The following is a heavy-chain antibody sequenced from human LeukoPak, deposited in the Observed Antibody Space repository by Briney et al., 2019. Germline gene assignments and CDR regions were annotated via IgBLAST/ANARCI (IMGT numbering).Heavy chain of an antibody. CDR2: IYYSGST. J-gene: IGHJ4*02. CDR3: ARHAIDIIVRVDY. Sequence: SETLSLTCTVSGGSISSSSYYWGWTRQPPGKGLEWIGSIYYSGSTYYNPSRRSRVTISVDTSKNQFSLRLSSVTAADTAVYYCARHAIDIIVRVDYWGQGTLVTVSS. V-gene: IGHV4-39*01. CDR1: GGSISSSSYY. D-gene: IGHD2-15*01.